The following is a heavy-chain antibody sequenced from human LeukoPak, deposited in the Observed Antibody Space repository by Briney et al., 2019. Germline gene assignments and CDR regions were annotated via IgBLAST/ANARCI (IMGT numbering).Heavy chain of an antibody. Sequence: PSETLSLTCTVSGGSISSYYWSWIRQPPGKGLEWIGYIYYSGSTNYNPSLKSRVTISVDTSKNQFSLKLSSVTAADTAVYYCARGSAAMGNFDYWGQGTLVTVSS. CDR1: GGSISSYY. CDR2: IYYSGST. CDR3: ARGSAAMGNFDY. D-gene: IGHD5-18*01. V-gene: IGHV4-59*12. J-gene: IGHJ4*02.